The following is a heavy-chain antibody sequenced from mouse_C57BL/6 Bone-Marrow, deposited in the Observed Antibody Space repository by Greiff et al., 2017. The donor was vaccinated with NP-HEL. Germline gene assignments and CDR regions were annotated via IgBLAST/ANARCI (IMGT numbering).Heavy chain of an antibody. CDR2: LDPENGDT. J-gene: IGHJ2*01. CDR1: GFNIKDDY. V-gene: IGHV14-4*01. Sequence: VQLQQSGAELVRPGASVKLSCTASGFNIKDDYMHWVKQRPEQGLEWIGWLDPENGDTEYASKFQGKATITADTSSNTAYLQLSSLTSEDTAVYYCRGGNYGDYWGQGTTLTVSS. CDR3: RGGNYGDY.